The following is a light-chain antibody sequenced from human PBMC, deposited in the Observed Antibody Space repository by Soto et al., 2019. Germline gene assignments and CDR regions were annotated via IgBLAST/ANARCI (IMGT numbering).Light chain of an antibody. J-gene: IGLJ2*01. CDR3: GSFAGSNSLV. V-gene: IGLV2-23*01. Sequence: QSALTQPASVSGSPGQSITISCTGTSGDVGTYDLVSWYQHHPGAAPKLMIYEATRRPSGISNRFSGSKSGNTASLTISGLQAEDEAAYYCGSFAGSNSLVFCWGTKLTVL. CDR1: SGDVGTYDL. CDR2: EAT.